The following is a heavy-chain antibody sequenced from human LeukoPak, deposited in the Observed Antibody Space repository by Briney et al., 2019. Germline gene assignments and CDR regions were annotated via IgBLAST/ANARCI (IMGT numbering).Heavy chain of an antibody. J-gene: IGHJ3*02. D-gene: IGHD6-19*01. V-gene: IGHV4-34*01. CDR1: GGSFSNYF. Sequence: SETLSLTCAVYGGSFSNYFWNWIRQTPGGGLEWIGEIHHSGSTSYNSSLKSRVTISIDTSKTHFSLKLSRVTAADRAAYYCARGGAVNGFDIWGQGTRVTVSS. CDR2: IHHSGST. CDR3: ARGGAVNGFDI.